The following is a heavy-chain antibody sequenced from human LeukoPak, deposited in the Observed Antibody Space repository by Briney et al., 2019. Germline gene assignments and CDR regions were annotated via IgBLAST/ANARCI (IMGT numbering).Heavy chain of an antibody. Sequence: GGSLRLSCAAPGFSCSNYAMSWVRQAPGKGLEWVSTISAGDGNTYYADSVQGRFTFSRDNSRNTLYLQMNSLRAEDTAIYYCAKGIYCTSTNCYTPSDHWGQGTLVTVSS. CDR2: ISAGDGNT. CDR3: AKGIYCTSTNCYTPSDH. V-gene: IGHV3-23*01. CDR1: GFSCSNYA. J-gene: IGHJ4*02. D-gene: IGHD2-2*02.